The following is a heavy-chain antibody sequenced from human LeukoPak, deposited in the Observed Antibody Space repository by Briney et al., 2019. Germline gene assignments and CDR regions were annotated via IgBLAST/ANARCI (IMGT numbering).Heavy chain of an antibody. CDR1: GFTFSSYS. CDR3: ARGARSGDYAAEYFQH. D-gene: IGHD4-17*01. Sequence: PGGSLRLSCAASGFTFSSYSMNWVRQAPGKGLEWVSSISSSSSYIYYADSVKGRFAISRDNAKNSLYLQMNSLRAEDTAVYYCARGARSGDYAAEYFQHWGQGTLVTVSS. V-gene: IGHV3-21*01. J-gene: IGHJ1*01. CDR2: ISSSSSYI.